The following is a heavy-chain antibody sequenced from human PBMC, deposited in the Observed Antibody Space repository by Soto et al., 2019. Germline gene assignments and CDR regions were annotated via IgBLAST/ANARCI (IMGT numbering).Heavy chain of an antibody. D-gene: IGHD2-2*01. CDR2: IYYSGST. Sequence: QVQLQESGPGLVKPSETLSLTCTVSGGSISSYYWSWIRQPPGKGLEWIGYIYYSGSTNYNPSLKSRVTISGDTAKNQCSLKLSSVTAADTAVYYCARHLGYCSSTSCPPYYYYYMDVWGKGTTVTVSS. CDR3: ARHLGYCSSTSCPPYYYYYMDV. CDR1: GGSISSYY. J-gene: IGHJ6*03. V-gene: IGHV4-59*08.